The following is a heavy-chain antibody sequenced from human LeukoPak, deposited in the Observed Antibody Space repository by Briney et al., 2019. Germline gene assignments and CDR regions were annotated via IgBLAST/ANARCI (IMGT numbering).Heavy chain of an antibody. V-gene: IGHV1-2*02. Sequence: ASVKVSCKASGYTFIGYYIHWVRQAPGQGLEWMGWINPNSGGTNYAQRFQGRVTMTRDTSISTAYMELSGLRSDDTAVYYCAVVGGSSWYVKFDYWGQGTLVTVST. D-gene: IGHD6-13*01. J-gene: IGHJ4*02. CDR1: GYTFIGYY. CDR3: AVVGGSSWYVKFDY. CDR2: INPNSGGT.